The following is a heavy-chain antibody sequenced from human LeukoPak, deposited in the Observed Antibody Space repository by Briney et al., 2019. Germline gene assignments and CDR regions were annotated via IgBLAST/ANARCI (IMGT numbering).Heavy chain of an antibody. CDR2: INKDGSEK. D-gene: IGHD3-10*01. CDR1: EFTFSTFW. Sequence: GGSLRLSCVASEFTFSTFWMNWVRQAPGKGLEWVANINKDGSEKYYVDSVKGRFTISRDNAKNSLFLQMNNLRVEDTAVYYCARDHYSMVRGLDAFDIWGQGTWSPSLQ. CDR3: ARDHYSMVRGLDAFDI. J-gene: IGHJ3*02. V-gene: IGHV3-7*05.